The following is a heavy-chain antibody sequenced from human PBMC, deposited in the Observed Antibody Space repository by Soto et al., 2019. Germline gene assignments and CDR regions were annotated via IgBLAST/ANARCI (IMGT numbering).Heavy chain of an antibody. V-gene: IGHV3-23*01. CDR1: GFTLRNYD. Sequence: EVQLLESGGGLGQPGGSLRLSCAASGFTLRNYDMSWVRQAPGKGLEWVSGTSGSGETTYYADSVRGRFTISRDNSKNTLYLQMNSLSAEYTAVYYCANVLYTSGSNVFDPWGQGTLVTVSS. CDR2: TSGSGETT. CDR3: ANVLYTSGSNVFDP. D-gene: IGHD6-19*01. J-gene: IGHJ5*02.